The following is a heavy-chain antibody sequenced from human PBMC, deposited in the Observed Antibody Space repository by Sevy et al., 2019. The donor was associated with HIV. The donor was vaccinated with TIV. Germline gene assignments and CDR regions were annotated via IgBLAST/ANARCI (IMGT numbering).Heavy chain of an antibody. J-gene: IGHJ6*02. CDR1: GFIFSSYG. Sequence: GGSLRLPCAASGFIFSSYGMHWVRQAPGKGLEWVTFIRNDGSTKYYSDSVRGRFAISRDNSKSTVYLQMNSLRPEDTAVYYCVKGPHPAVTTSYGLDVWGQGTTVTVSS. CDR3: VKGPHPAVTTSYGLDV. V-gene: IGHV3-30*02. D-gene: IGHD4-17*01. CDR2: IRNDGSTK.